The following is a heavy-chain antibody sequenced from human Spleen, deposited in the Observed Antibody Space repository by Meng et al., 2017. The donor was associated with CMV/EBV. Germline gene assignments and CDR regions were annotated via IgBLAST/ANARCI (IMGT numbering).Heavy chain of an antibody. CDR3: ARDREWDLREGDAFDI. CDR2: INPSGGST. J-gene: IGHJ3*02. D-gene: IGHD1-26*01. V-gene: IGHV1-46*01. CDR1: GYTFTSYY. Sequence: ASVKVSCKASGYTFTSYYMHWVRQAPGQGLEWMGIINPSGGSTSYAQKFQGRVTMTRDTSTSTVYMELSSLRSDDTAVYYCARDREWDLREGDAFDIWGQGTMVTVSS.